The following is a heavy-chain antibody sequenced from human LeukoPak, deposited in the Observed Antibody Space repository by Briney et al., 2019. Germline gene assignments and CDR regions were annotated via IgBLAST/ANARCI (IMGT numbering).Heavy chain of an antibody. D-gene: IGHD3-22*01. J-gene: IGHJ4*02. CDR1: GFTFSNAW. V-gene: IGHV3-15*01. CDR2: IKSKTDGGTT. CDR3: TTNGVDYDSSGYYHYHFDY. Sequence: GGSLRLSCAASGFTFSNAWMSWVRQAPGKGLEWVGRIKSKTDGGTTDYAAPVKGRFTISRDDSKNTLYLLMNSLKAEDTAVHYCTTNGVDYDSSGYYHYHFDYWGQGTLVTVSS.